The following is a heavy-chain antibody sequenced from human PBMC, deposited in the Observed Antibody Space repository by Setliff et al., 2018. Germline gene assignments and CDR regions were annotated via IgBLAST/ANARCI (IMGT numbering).Heavy chain of an antibody. CDR1: GFTFNNFA. J-gene: IGHJ4*02. CDR3: ARQATDY. Sequence: GGSLRLSCAASGFTFNNFAMHWVRQAPGKGLEWVAVIWYDGSDKYYADSVKGRFTISRDNSKNTLYLQMNSLRAEDTALYYCARQATDYWGQGTLVTVSS. CDR2: IWYDGSDK. V-gene: IGHV3-33*01.